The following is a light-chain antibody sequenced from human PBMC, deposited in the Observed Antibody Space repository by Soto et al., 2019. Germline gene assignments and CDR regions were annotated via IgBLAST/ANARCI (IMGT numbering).Light chain of an antibody. Sequence: EIVMTQSPAPLSVSPGERATLSCRASQSVSSNLAWYQQKPGQAPRLLIYGASTRATGIPARFSGSGSGTDFTLTISSLQSEDFAVYYCQQYNNWPPITFGQGTRQEIK. V-gene: IGKV3-15*01. J-gene: IGKJ5*01. CDR1: QSVSSN. CDR3: QQYNNWPPIT. CDR2: GAS.